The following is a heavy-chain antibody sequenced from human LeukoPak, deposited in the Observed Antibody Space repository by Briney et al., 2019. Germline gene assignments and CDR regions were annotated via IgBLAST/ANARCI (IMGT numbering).Heavy chain of an antibody. CDR2: ISSSSSYI. D-gene: IGHD3-22*01. CDR3: ARPTDSRGYYGFDY. CDR1: GFTFSSYS. V-gene: IGHV3-21*01. J-gene: IGHJ4*02. Sequence: PGGSLRLSCAASGFTFSSYSMNWVRQAPGKGPEWVSSISSSSSYIYYADSVKGRFTISRDNAKNSLYLQMNSLRAEDTAVYYCARPTDSRGYYGFDYWGQGTLVTVSS.